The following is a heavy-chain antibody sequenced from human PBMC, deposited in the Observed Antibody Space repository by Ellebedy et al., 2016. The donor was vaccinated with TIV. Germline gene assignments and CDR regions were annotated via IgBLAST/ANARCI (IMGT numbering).Heavy chain of an antibody. D-gene: IGHD6-25*01. CDR2: IDWDDDK. Sequence: SGPTLVKPTQTLTLTCSFSGVPLTTSGMRVTWIRQPPGKALEWLARIDWDDDKFYSTSLKTRLTISKDTSKNQVVLTMTNMDPVDTATYYCARIVVVGGYYYFDYWGQGILVTVSS. CDR1: GVPLTTSGMR. V-gene: IGHV2-70*04. CDR3: ARIVVVGGYYYFDY. J-gene: IGHJ4*02.